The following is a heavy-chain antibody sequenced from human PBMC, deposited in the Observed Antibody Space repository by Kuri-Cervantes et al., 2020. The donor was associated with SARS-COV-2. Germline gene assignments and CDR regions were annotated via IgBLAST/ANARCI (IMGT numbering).Heavy chain of an antibody. CDR2: ISPKNGNT. CDR1: GYTFITFD. D-gene: IGHD6-19*01. CDR3: ARDKGGYSSGSFDY. V-gene: IGHV1-8*03. Sequence: ASVKVSCKASGYTFITFDINWVRQATGQGLEWMGWISPKNGNTDFAQNFQGRIAFTRDTSINTVYMELSSLTSEDTAVYYCARDKGGYSSGSFDYWGQGTLVTVSS. J-gene: IGHJ4*02.